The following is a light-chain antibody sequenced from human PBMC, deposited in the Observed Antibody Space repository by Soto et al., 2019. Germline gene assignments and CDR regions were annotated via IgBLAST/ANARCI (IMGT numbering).Light chain of an antibody. J-gene: IGKJ5*01. CDR1: QSVSSK. CDR3: QQYNNWPPIT. V-gene: IGKV3D-15*01. CDR2: GAS. Sequence: ETVMTQSPATLSVSPGESATLSCWASQSVSSKLAWYQQKPGQAPRLLIYGASTRATGIPARFSGSGSGTEFTLSISSLQSEDSAVYYCQQYNNWPPITFGQGTRLEI.